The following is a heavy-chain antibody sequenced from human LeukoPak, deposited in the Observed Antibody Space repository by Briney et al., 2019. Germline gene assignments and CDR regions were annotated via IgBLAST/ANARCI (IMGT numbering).Heavy chain of an antibody. V-gene: IGHV3-48*01. Sequence: GGSLRLSCAVSGFTFSSYSMNWVRQAPGKGLGWVSYSSSSSDTIYYADSVKGRFTISRDNAKNWLYLQMNNLRADDTAVYYCARAAKWEFYHYYMDVWGKGTTVAVSS. CDR2: SSSSSDTI. CDR3: ARAAKWEFYHYYMDV. D-gene: IGHD1-26*01. J-gene: IGHJ6*03. CDR1: GFTFSSYS.